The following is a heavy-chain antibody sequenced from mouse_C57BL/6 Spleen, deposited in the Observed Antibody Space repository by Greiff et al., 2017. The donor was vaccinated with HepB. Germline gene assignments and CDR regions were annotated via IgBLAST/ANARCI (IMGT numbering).Heavy chain of an antibody. CDR1: GYTFTEYT. CDR3: ARHEEALSSGSFAY. J-gene: IGHJ3*01. D-gene: IGHD3-2*02. Sequence: QVQLQQSGAELVKPGASVKLSCKASGYTFTEYTIHWVKQRSGQGLEWIGWFYTGSGSIKYNEKFKDKATLTADKSYSTVYMERSRLTSEDSAVYFWARHEEALSSGSFAYWGQGTLVTVSA. V-gene: IGHV1-62-2*01. CDR2: FYTGSGSI.